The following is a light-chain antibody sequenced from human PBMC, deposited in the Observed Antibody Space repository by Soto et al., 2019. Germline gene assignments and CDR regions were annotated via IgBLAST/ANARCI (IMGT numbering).Light chain of an antibody. Sequence: EIVLTQSPGTLLLSPGERATLSCRASQSVNSYLAWYQQKPGQAPRLLIYGASTRATGIPARFRGSGSGTEFTLTISSLQYEDFAVYYCQQYNNWPRTFGQGTKVDIK. CDR3: QQYNNWPRT. V-gene: IGKV3-15*01. CDR2: GAS. J-gene: IGKJ1*01. CDR1: QSVNSY.